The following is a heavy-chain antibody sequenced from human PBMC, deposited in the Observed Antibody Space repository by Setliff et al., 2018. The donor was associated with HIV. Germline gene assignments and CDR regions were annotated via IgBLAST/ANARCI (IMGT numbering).Heavy chain of an antibody. CDR1: GGSISSYY. J-gene: IGHJ4*02. Sequence: PSETLSLTCTVSGGSISSYYWSWVRQAPGKGLEWLSLMSGINDNTHYADSVKGRFTISRDNSKNTLYLQMNSLRAEDTAVYYCARGVFDYWGQGALVTVSS. CDR2: MSGINDNT. CDR3: ARGVFDY. V-gene: IGHV3-23*01.